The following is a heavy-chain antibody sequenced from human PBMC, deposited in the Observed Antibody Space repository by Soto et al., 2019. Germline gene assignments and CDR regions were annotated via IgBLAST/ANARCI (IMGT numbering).Heavy chain of an antibody. J-gene: IGHJ5*02. CDR3: ARDPGGATGFDP. V-gene: IGHV1-18*01. D-gene: IGHD1-1*01. Sequence: QVQLVQSGAEVKKPGASVKVSCKTFGYSFTVYGISWVRQAPGQGLEWMVWMSTYTGDTNYARKFRGRVTMTTDISTSTASMELRSLTSGDTAVYYCARDPGGATGFDPWGQGTPVIVST. CDR1: GYSFTVYG. CDR2: MSTYTGDT.